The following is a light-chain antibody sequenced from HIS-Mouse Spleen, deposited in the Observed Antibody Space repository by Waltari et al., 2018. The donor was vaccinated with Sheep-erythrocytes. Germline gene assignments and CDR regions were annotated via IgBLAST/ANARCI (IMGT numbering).Light chain of an antibody. V-gene: IGLV2-11*01. J-gene: IGLJ1*01. CDR2: DVS. CDR1: SSDVGGYND. CDR3: CSYAGSYNYV. Sequence: QSALTQPRSVSGSPGQSVTIPCTGTSSDVGGYNDVSWYQQHPGKAPKLLIYDVSKRPSGVPDRFSGSKSGNTASLTISGLQAEAEADYYCCSYAGSYNYVFGTGTKVTVL.